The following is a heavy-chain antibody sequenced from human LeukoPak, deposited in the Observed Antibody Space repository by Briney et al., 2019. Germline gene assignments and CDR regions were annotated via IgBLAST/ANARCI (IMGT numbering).Heavy chain of an antibody. J-gene: IGHJ6*03. V-gene: IGHV1-46*01. CDR2: VYSSGGST. CDR3: ARDGGLVGGYLDYYYMDV. CDR1: GYTFTSYY. D-gene: IGHD5-18*01. Sequence: GASVKISCKASGYTFTSYYMHWVRQAPGQGLEWMGIVYSSGGSTNYAQKFQGRVTMTRDMSTSTVYMELSSLRSEDTAVYYCARDGGLVGGYLDYYYMDVWGKGTTVTVSS.